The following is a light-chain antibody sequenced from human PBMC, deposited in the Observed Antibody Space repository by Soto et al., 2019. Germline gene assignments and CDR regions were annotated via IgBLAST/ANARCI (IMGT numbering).Light chain of an antibody. J-gene: IGLJ1*01. V-gene: IGLV1-44*01. CDR1: SSNIGSKT. CDR3: AARDDSLNGYV. CDR2: GSD. Sequence: QSVLTQPPSASGTPGQRVTISWSGSSSNIGSKTVNWYQQLPGTAPKLLIYGSDQRPSGVPDRFSGSKSGTSASLAISGLQSEDEADYYCAARDDSLNGYVFGTGTKAPS.